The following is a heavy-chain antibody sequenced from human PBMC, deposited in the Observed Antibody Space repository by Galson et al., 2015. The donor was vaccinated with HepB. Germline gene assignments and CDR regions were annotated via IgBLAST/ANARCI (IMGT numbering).Heavy chain of an antibody. CDR2: ISSSGSII. V-gene: IGHV3-11*01. CDR3: AGGYCGGNCYHFDY. CDR1: GFTFSDYY. J-gene: IGHJ4*02. Sequence: SLRLSCAASGFTFSDYYMSWIRQAPGKGLEWVSYISSSGSIIYNADSVKGRFTISRDNAKNSLYLQMDSLRAEDTAVYYCAGGYCGGNCYHFDYWGQGILVTVSS. D-gene: IGHD2-21*01.